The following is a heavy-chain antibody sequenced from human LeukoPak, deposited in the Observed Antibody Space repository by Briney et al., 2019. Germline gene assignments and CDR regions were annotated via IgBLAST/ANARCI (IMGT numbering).Heavy chain of an antibody. Sequence: SETLSLTCAVYGGSFSGYYWSWIRQPPGKGLEWIGEINHSGSTYYNSSLKSRITISVDTSKNHFSLKLSSVTAADTAVYYCARVPYYYDSSGYYQLPFDYWGQGTLVTVSS. CDR2: INHSGST. V-gene: IGHV4-34*01. CDR3: ARVPYYYDSSGYYQLPFDY. CDR1: GGSFSGYY. J-gene: IGHJ4*02. D-gene: IGHD3-22*01.